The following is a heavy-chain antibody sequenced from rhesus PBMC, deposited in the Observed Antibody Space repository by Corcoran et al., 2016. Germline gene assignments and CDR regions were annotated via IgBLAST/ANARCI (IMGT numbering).Heavy chain of an antibody. CDR2: ISIVGDT. CDR1: EFTFSSYD. Sequence: VEQLVESGGALVQPGASLRLSCAASEFTFSSYDMHWVRQAPGKCLEWVSAISIVGDTYYPDSVKGRFTISRDKAKNSLYLQMNSLRAEDTAVYYCAGGSGRAAAADAFDFWGQGLRVTVSS. D-gene: IGHD6-31*01. CDR3: AGGSGRAAAADAFDF. J-gene: IGHJ3*01. V-gene: IGHV3-132*02.